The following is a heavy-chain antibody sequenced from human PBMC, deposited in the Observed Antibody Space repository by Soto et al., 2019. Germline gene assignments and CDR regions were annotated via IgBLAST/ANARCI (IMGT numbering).Heavy chain of an antibody. D-gene: IGHD1-26*01. J-gene: IGHJ4*02. Sequence: QVQLQESGPGLVKASQTLSLTCTVSGGSITTGGYFWSWIRQHPGKGLEWIGYIYYIGTTHYNPSLKSRVTISVDTSKNQFSLKLSSVTAADTAVYYCARVVSGSYFDYWGQGTLVTVSS. CDR2: IYYIGTT. CDR1: GGSITTGGYF. V-gene: IGHV4-31*03. CDR3: ARVVSGSYFDY.